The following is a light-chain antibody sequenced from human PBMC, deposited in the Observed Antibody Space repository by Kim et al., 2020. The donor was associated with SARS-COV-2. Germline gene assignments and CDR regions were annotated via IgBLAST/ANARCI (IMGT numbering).Light chain of an antibody. CDR2: AVS. J-gene: IGLJ3*02. Sequence: QSITMSCTGTRRDVGGYNYVSWYQQHPGKAPKLMLYAVSKRRSGVSNRFSGSKSGNTASLTISGLQAEDEADYYCTSYTSSITWVFGGGTQLTVL. CDR1: RRDVGGYNY. CDR3: TSYTSSITWV. V-gene: IGLV2-14*04.